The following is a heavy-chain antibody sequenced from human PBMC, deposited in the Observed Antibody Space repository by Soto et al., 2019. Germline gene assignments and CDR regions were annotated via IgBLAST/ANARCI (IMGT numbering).Heavy chain of an antibody. CDR2: MNPNSGNT. CDR1: GYXFTXYX. D-gene: IGHD4-17*01. J-gene: IGHJ4*02. V-gene: IGHV1-8*01. CDR3: ARTLYGDNVDY. Sequence: QVQLVQSGAEVKKXXASVXXXXXXXGYXFTXYXINWVRQATGQGLEWMGWMNPNSGNTGYAQKFQGRVTMTRNTSISTAYMELSSLRSEDTAVYYCARTLYGDNVDYWXQGTLVTVSS.